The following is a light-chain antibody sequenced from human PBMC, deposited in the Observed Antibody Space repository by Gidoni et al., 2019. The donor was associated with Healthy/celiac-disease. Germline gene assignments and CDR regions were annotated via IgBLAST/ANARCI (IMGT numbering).Light chain of an antibody. J-gene: IGKJ3*01. CDR1: QSVSSSY. CDR2: GAS. V-gene: IGKV3-20*01. Sequence: IVLTQSPGTLSLSPGERATLSCRASQSVSSSYLAWYQQKPGQAPRLLIYGASSRATGIPDRFSGSGSGTDFTLTNSRLEPEDFAVYYCQQYGSSPPTFGPGTKVDIK. CDR3: QQYGSSPPT.